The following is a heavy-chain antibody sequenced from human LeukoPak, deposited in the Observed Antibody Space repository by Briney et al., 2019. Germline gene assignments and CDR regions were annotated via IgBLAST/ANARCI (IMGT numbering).Heavy chain of an antibody. CDR2: IIPIFGTA. CDR1: GGTFSSYA. D-gene: IGHD3-10*01. J-gene: IGHJ4*02. CDR3: ARDRVVRGVILDY. V-gene: IGHV1-69*06. Sequence: SVKVSCKASGGTFSSYAISWVRQAPGQGLEWMGGIIPIFGTANYAQKFQGRVTITADKSTSTAYMELSSLRSEDTAVYYCARDRVVRGVILDYWGQGTLVTVSS.